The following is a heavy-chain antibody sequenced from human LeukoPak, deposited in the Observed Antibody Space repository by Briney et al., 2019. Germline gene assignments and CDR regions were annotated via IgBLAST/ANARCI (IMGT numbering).Heavy chain of an antibody. V-gene: IGHV4-34*01. Sequence: SETLSLTCAVYGGSFSGYYWSWIRQPPGKGLEWIGEINHVGSTKYNPSLKSRATMSVDPSKNQFSLKLSAVTAADTAFYYCARGRNNQITMIRGPNHYFGLDVWGQGTTVTVSS. CDR3: ARGRNNQITMIRGPNHYFGLDV. J-gene: IGHJ6*02. D-gene: IGHD3-10*01. CDR2: INHVGST. CDR1: GGSFSGYY.